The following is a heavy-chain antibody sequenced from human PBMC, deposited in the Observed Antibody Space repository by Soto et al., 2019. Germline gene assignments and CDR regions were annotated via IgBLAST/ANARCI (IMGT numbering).Heavy chain of an antibody. CDR2: MTPHSGKT. CDR3: ARGLEVPTATFDP. CDR1: GYTFTTYD. D-gene: IGHD2-2*01. V-gene: IGHV1-8*01. Sequence: QVQLVQSGAEVKKPGTSVKVSCKASGYTFTTYDINWVRQAPGQGLEWMGWMTPHSGKTGYAPKFQGRVTMTRDTFISTAYMELSSLRSEDTAVFFFARGLEVPTATFDPWGQGTPVTVSS. J-gene: IGHJ5*02.